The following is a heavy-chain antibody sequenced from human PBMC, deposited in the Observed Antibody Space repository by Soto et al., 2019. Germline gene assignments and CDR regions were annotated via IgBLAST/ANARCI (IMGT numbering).Heavy chain of an antibody. CDR2: IIPIFGTA. Sequence: GSSVKVSCKASGGTFSSYAISWVRQAPGQGLEWMGGIIPIFGTANYAQKFQGRVTITADESTSTAYIELSSLRSEDTAVYFCASQETTYYYDSSGYYSYWGQGTLVTVSS. J-gene: IGHJ4*02. D-gene: IGHD3-22*01. V-gene: IGHV1-69*13. CDR1: GGTFSSYA. CDR3: ASQETTYYYDSSGYYSY.